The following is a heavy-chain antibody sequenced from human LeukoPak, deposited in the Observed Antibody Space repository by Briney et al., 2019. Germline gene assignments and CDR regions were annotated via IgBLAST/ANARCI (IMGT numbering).Heavy chain of an antibody. CDR1: GGSLSSSSYY. CDR3: ARLVSSDHDYQYYYMDV. V-gene: IGHV4-39*01. J-gene: IGHJ6*03. D-gene: IGHD6-6*01. Sequence: SETLSLXCAVSGGSLSSSSYYWGWIRQPPGKGLEWIGTIYYSGITYYNPSLQSRVTISVDTSKNQFSLKLSSVTAADTAVYYCARLVSSDHDYQYYYMDVWGKGTTVTVSS. CDR2: IYYSGIT.